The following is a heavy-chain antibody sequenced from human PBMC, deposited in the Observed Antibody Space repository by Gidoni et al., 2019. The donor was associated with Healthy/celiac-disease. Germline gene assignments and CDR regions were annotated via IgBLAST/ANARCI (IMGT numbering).Heavy chain of an antibody. Sequence: EVQLFASGGGLVQPWGSLSLPCAASGFTFSSYAMSRVRQAPGKGLEWVSAISGSGGSTYYADAVKGRFTISRDNSKNTLYLQMNSLRAEDTAVYYCAKAHRTHDAFDIWGQGTMVTVSS. CDR2: ISGSGGST. J-gene: IGHJ3*02. CDR1: GFTFSSYA. V-gene: IGHV3-23*01. CDR3: AKAHRTHDAFDI.